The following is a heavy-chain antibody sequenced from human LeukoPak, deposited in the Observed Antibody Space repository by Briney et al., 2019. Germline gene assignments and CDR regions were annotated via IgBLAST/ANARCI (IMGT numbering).Heavy chain of an antibody. D-gene: IGHD3-10*01. Sequence: QPGGSLRLSCAASGFTFSSFTMSWVRRAPGKGLEWVSAISVSGSSTYYADSVKGRFTISRDNAKNSLYLQMNSLRAEDTAVYYCARAQDMVRGVIIRYFDYWGQGTLVTVSS. J-gene: IGHJ4*02. CDR3: ARAQDMVRGVIIRYFDY. V-gene: IGHV3-23*01. CDR2: ISVSGSST. CDR1: GFTFSSFT.